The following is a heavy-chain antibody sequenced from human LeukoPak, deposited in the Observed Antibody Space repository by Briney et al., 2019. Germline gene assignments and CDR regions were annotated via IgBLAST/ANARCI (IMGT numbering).Heavy chain of an antibody. V-gene: IGHV1-69*13. J-gene: IGHJ3*02. D-gene: IGHD4-17*01. Sequence: SVKVSCKASGGTFSSYAISWVRQAPGQGLEWVGGIIPIFGTANYAQKFQGRVTITADEPTSTAYMELSSLRSEDTAVYYCARTGSLRPHAFDIWGQGTMVTVSS. CDR2: IIPIFGTA. CDR3: ARTGSLRPHAFDI. CDR1: GGTFSSYA.